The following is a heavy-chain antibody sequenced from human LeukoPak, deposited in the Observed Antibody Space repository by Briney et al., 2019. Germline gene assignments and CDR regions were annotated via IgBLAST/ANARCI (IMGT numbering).Heavy chain of an antibody. D-gene: IGHD5-18*01. Sequence: GGSLRLSCAASGFTFSNYWMSWVRQAPGKGLEWVANIKQDGSEKCYVDSVKGRFTISRDNAKNSLYLQMNSLRAEDTAVYYCAKLYGYSYGYIDFWGREPWSPSPQ. CDR3: AKLYGYSYGYIDF. V-gene: IGHV3-7*01. CDR2: IKQDGSEK. CDR1: GFTFSNYW. J-gene: IGHJ4*02.